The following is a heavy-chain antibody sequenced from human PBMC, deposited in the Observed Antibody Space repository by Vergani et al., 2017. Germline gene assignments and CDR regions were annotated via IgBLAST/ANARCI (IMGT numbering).Heavy chain of an antibody. J-gene: IGHJ1*01. Sequence: QVQLVQSGAEVKKPGASVKVSCKASGYTFSTYGISWVRQAPGQGLEWMGWISAYNGNTNYPEKFQGRLTMTTDTSTRTAYMELRSLRSDAAAVYYCASDLIQTDTYGRRDDWGQGTLVTVSS. V-gene: IGHV1-18*01. D-gene: IGHD5-18*01. CDR1: GYTFSTYG. CDR3: ASDLIQTDTYGRRDD. CDR2: ISAYNGNT.